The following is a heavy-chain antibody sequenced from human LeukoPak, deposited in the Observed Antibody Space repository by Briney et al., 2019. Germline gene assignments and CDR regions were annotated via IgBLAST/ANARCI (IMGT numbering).Heavy chain of an antibody. CDR2: ITPILGTA. D-gene: IGHD4-23*01. CDR3: ARSLIDYGGSYDAFDI. J-gene: IGHJ3*02. V-gene: IGHV1-69*10. Sequence: SVKVSCKASGGTFSTCAISWVRQAPGQGLEWMGGITPILGTANYAQKFQGRVTINADQSTSTAYMELSSLRSEDTAVYYCARSLIDYGGSYDAFDIWGQGTMVTISS. CDR1: GGTFSTCA.